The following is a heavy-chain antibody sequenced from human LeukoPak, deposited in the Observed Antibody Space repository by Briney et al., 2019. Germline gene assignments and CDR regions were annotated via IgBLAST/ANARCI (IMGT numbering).Heavy chain of an antibody. Sequence: GRSLRLSCAGSGFTFSKNDMHWVRQTTESGMEWDSAINVEGATFYSASVKGRFSISRETAKYALYLQMNSLRAEDTAVYFCTREPPVPGSWYFDLWGRGTQVTVSS. J-gene: IGHJ2*01. D-gene: IGHD6-19*01. CDR2: INVEGAT. CDR3: TREPPVPGSWYFDL. CDR1: GFTFSKND. V-gene: IGHV3-13*01.